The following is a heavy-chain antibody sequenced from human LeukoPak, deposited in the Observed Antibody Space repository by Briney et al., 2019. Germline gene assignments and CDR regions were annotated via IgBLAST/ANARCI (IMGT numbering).Heavy chain of an antibody. D-gene: IGHD6-13*01. Sequence: ASVKASCKVSGYTLTELSMHWVRQAPGKGLEWMGGFDPEDGETIYAQKFQGRVTMTEDTSTDTAYMELSSLRSEDTAVYYCATFSLGGITAAGTWRRRRPNWFDPWGQGTLVTVSS. V-gene: IGHV1-24*01. CDR1: GYTLTELS. J-gene: IGHJ5*02. CDR3: ATFSLGGITAAGTWRRRRPNWFDP. CDR2: FDPEDGET.